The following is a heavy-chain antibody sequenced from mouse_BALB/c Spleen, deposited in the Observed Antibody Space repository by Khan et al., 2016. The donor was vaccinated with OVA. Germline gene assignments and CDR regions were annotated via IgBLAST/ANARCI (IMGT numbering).Heavy chain of an antibody. Sequence: QVQLKQSGAELVKPGASVKLSCKASGYTFTSYYIYWVKQRPGQGLEWIGEINPNNGGTNFNEKFKIKATLIADKSSSTVYMQLISLTSEDSAVYYCTRDGDGYYGYAYWGQGTLVTVSA. CDR3: TRDGDGYYGYAY. J-gene: IGHJ3*01. V-gene: IGHV1S81*02. D-gene: IGHD2-3*01. CDR2: INPNNGGT. CDR1: GYTFTSYY.